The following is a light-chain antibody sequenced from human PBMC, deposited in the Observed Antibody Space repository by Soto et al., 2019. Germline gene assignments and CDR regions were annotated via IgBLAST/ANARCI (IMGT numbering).Light chain of an antibody. CDR2: DAS. V-gene: IGKV1-13*02. Sequence: AIQLTQSPSSLSASVGDRVTITCRASQGISSALAWYQQKPGKAPKLLIYDASSLESGVTSRFSGSGSGTDFTLTISSLQPEDFATYYCQQFNSYPFTFGHGTRLEIK. CDR1: QGISSA. CDR3: QQFNSYPFT. J-gene: IGKJ5*01.